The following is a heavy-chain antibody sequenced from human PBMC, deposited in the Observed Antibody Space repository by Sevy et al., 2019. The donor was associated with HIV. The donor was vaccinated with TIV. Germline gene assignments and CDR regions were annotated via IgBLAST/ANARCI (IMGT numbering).Heavy chain of an antibody. V-gene: IGHV3-23*01. CDR2: ISGSGGST. CDR1: GFTFSSYA. CDR3: AKELVDYYDSSGYYGGGFDY. D-gene: IGHD3-22*01. J-gene: IGHJ4*02. Sequence: GGSLRLSCAASGFTFSSYAMSWVRQAPGKGLEWVSAISGSGGSTYYADSVKGRFTISRDNSKNTLYLQMNSLRAEDTAVYYCAKELVDYYDSSGYYGGGFDYWDQGTLVTVSS.